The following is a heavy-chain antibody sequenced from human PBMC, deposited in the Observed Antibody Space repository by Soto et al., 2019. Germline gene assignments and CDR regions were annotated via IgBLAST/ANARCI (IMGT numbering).Heavy chain of an antibody. CDR2: ISGSGGST. Sequence: EVQLLESGGGLVQPGGSLRLSCGASGFTFSSYAMRWVRQAPGKGLEWVSAISGSGGSTYYADSVKGRFTISRDNSKNTLYLQMNSLRAEDTAVYYCAKDRYGGRRLFDYWGQGTLVTVSS. J-gene: IGHJ4*02. V-gene: IGHV3-23*01. CDR1: GFTFSSYA. D-gene: IGHD4-17*01. CDR3: AKDRYGGRRLFDY.